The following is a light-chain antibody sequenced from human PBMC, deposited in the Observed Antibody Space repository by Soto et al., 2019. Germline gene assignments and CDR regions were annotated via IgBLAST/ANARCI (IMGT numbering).Light chain of an antibody. CDR2: AAF. Sequence: DIQMTQSPPSLSASVGDRVTITCRASQSISTNLNWFQQKPGKAPKLLIYAAFTLHSGVPARFSGSRSGTDFTLTISSLQPEDFATYYCQQVNSYPQTFGQGTRLEIK. CDR1: QSISTN. J-gene: IGKJ5*01. CDR3: QQVNSYPQT. V-gene: IGKV1-39*01.